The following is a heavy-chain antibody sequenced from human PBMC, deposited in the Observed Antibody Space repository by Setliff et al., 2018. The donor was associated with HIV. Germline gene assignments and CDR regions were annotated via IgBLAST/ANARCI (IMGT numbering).Heavy chain of an antibody. CDR2: ISTSGRT. D-gene: IGHD3-3*01. Sequence: SETLSLTCTVSGGSISSGNYYWSWIRQPAGKGLEWIGHISTSGRTNYNPSLMSRLTISVDTSKNQFSLKLSSVTAADTAVYHCARVPSAGVRGRPDLYHWFDPWGQGTLVTVSS. CDR3: ARVPSAGVRGRPDLYHWFDP. J-gene: IGHJ5*02. V-gene: IGHV4-61*09. CDR1: GGSISSGNYY.